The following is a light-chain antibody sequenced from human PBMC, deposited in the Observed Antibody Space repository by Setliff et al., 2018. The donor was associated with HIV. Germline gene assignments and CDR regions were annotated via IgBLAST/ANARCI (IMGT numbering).Light chain of an antibody. CDR2: EVS. CDR1: SSDVGSHNL. V-gene: IGLV2-23*02. J-gene: IGLJ1*01. Sequence: QSALTQPASVSGSPGQSITISCTGTSSDVGSHNLVSWYQQHPGKAPKLMIYEVSKRPSGVSNRFSGSKSGNTASLTISGLQAEHEADYYCCSYAGSSTYVFGTGTKVTVL. CDR3: CSYAGSSTYV.